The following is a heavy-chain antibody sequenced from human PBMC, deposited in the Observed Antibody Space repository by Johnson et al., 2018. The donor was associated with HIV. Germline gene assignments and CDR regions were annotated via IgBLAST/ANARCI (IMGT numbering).Heavy chain of an antibody. CDR1: GFTFSSYG. J-gene: IGHJ3*02. CDR2: ISYDGSVK. CDR3: ARAVTPFGDWEAFDI. D-gene: IGHD3-10*01. Sequence: QVQLVESGGGVVQPGRSLRLSCAASGFTFSSYGMHWVRQAPGKGLEWVAVISYDGSVKHYADSVKGRFTISRDNSKNTLYLQMNSLRAEDTAVYYCARAVTPFGDWEAFDIWGQGTMVTVSS. V-gene: IGHV3-30*03.